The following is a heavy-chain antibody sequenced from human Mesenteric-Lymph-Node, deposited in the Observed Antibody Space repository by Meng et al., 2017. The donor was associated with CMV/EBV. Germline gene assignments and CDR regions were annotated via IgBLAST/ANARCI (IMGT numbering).Heavy chain of an antibody. CDR2: IYHSGNT. CDR1: GGSISSSHW. V-gene: IGHV4-4*02. J-gene: IGHJ4*02. D-gene: IGHD2-2*01. CDR3: ARVCSSTSCYGEFEY. Sequence: SETLSLTCAVSGGSISSSHWWSWVRQPPGKGLEWIGEIYHSGNTNYNPSLKSRVTMSVDKSKNQFSLKLSTVTAADTAVYYCARVCSSTSCYGEFEYWGQGTLVTVSS.